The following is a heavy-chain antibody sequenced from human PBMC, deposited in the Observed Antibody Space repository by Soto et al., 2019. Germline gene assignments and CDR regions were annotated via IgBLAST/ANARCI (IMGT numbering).Heavy chain of an antibody. D-gene: IGHD2-2*01. CDR3: AKGVVVLVPAAIPYFDY. CDR2: ISYDGSNK. Sequence: GGSLRLSCAASGFTFSSYGMHWVRQAPGKGLEWVAVISYDGSNKYYADSVKGRFTISRDNSKNTLYLQMNSLRAEDTAVYYCAKGVVVLVPAAIPYFDYWGQGTLVTVSS. J-gene: IGHJ4*02. CDR1: GFTFSSYG. V-gene: IGHV3-30*18.